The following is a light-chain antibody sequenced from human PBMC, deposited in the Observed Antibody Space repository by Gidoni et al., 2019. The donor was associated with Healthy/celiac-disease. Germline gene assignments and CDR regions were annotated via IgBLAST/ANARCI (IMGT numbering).Light chain of an antibody. CDR1: QSISSW. CDR3: QQYNSYS. CDR2: KAS. Sequence: DIQRTQSPSTRSASVGDRVTITCRASQSISSWLAWYQQKPGKAPKLLIYKASSLESGVPSRFSGRGSGTEFTLTISSLQPDDFATYYCQQYNSYSFGQGTKVEIK. J-gene: IGKJ1*01. V-gene: IGKV1-5*03.